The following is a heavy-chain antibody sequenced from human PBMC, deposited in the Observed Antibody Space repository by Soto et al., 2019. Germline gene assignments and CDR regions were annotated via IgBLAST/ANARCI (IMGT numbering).Heavy chain of an antibody. CDR3: ASVRGGYYYAMDV. J-gene: IGHJ6*02. V-gene: IGHV4-4*02. CDR2: IYHSGST. CDR1: GGSISSSNW. Sequence: QVQLQESGPGLVKPSGTLSLTCAVSGGSISSSNWWSWVRQPPGKGLEWIGEIYHSGSTNYNPSLTRRLTISVHKAKNRFSLKLSSVPAAHAAVYYCASVRGGYYYAMDVWGQGTTVTVSS. D-gene: IGHD3-10*02.